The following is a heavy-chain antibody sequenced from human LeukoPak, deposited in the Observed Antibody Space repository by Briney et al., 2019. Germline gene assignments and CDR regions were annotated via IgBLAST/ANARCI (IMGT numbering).Heavy chain of an antibody. J-gene: IGHJ6*02. CDR3: ARDTEVVNHHYYYYAMDV. CDR1: GSTFSSYG. D-gene: IGHD2-15*01. Sequence: GGSLRLSCAASGSTFSSYGMNWVRQAPGKGLEWVTVISYDGTNRFHADSVKGRFTISRDNSKNTLYLQINSLRAEDTAVYYCARDTEVVNHHYYYYAMDVWGQGTTVTVSS. CDR2: ISYDGTNR. V-gene: IGHV3-30*03.